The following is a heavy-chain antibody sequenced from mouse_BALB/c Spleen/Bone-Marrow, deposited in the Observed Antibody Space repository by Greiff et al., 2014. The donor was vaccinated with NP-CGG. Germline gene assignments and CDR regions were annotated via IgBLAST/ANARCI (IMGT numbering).Heavy chain of an antibody. Sequence: DVMLVESGGGLVQPGDSLRLSCATSGFTFSDFYMEWVRQPPGKRLEWIAASRNKAKHYTTEYSASVKGRFIVSRDTSQSILYHQMNALRAEDAAIYYCARDVGYSNYFVYWGQGTLVTVSA. J-gene: IGHJ3*01. CDR3: ARDVGYSNYFVY. CDR2: SRNKAKHYTT. CDR1: GFTFSDFY. D-gene: IGHD2-5*01. V-gene: IGHV7-1*02.